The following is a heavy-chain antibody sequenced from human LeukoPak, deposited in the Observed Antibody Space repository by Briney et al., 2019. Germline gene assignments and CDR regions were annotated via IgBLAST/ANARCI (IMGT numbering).Heavy chain of an antibody. D-gene: IGHD2-8*01. J-gene: IGHJ4*02. V-gene: IGHV1-8*03. CDR3: ARGVPLGYCTYGVCYPPYYFDY. CDR1: GYAFISYN. Sequence: ASVKVSCKASGYAFISYNINWLRQATGQGLEWMGWVNPRSGDAGYLQKFQGRLTITRDSSIDTAYMDLSGLSSEDTAVYYCARGVPLGYCTYGVCYPPYYFDYWGQGTLVTASS. CDR2: VNPRSGDA.